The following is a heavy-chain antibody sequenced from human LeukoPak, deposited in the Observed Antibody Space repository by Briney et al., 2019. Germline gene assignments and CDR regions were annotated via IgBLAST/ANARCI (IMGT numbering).Heavy chain of an antibody. D-gene: IGHD1-26*01. Sequence: SGTLSLTCGVSGGSISSTNWWSWVRQPPGQGLEWIGEISLSGVTNYNPSLKSRVTMSLDRSKNHLSLTLTSVTAADAAVYYCSRESGAFSPFGYWGQGTLVTVSS. V-gene: IGHV4-4*02. J-gene: IGHJ4*02. CDR1: GGSISSTNW. CDR2: ISLSGVT. CDR3: SRESGAFSPFGY.